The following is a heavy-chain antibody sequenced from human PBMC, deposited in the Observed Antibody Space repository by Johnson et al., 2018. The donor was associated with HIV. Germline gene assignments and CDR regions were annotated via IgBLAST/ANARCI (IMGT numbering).Heavy chain of an antibody. Sequence: VQLVESGGGLIQPGGSLRLSCAASGFTVSSNYMSWVRQAPGKGLEWVSVIYSGGRTYYADSVKGRFTISRDNSKNTLYLQMNSLRAEDTAVYYCARGGAGGNSEGAFDIWGQGTMVTVSS. V-gene: IGHV3-53*01. CDR3: ARGGAGGNSEGAFDI. D-gene: IGHD4-23*01. J-gene: IGHJ3*02. CDR2: IYSGGRT. CDR1: GFTVSSNY.